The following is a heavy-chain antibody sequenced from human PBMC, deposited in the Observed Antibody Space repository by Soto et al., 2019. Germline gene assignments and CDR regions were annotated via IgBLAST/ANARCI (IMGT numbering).Heavy chain of an antibody. J-gene: IGHJ4*02. CDR3: ARGLKWGLCDY. CDR1: GFTFSRDW. V-gene: IGHV3-74*01. CDR2: LNRDGSST. Sequence: EVQLVESGGGLVQTGGSLRLSCAASGFTFSRDWMHWVRQAPGKGLVWVSHLNRDGSSTSYADSVNGRFTISRDNARNTLFLQMNSLRAQDTAVYYCARGLKWGLCDYWGQGTLVTVSS. D-gene: IGHD4-4*01.